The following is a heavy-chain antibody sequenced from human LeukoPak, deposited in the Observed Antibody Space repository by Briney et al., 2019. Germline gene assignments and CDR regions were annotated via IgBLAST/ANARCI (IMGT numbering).Heavy chain of an antibody. Sequence: SETLSLTCSVSADSVSGFYWSWIRQPAGKGLEWIGRIYTSGNTRDPSTKYNPSLKSRVSMSVDTSKNQFSLKLRSVTAADTAIYYCAIDTFSSGWWDYSDYWGQGTLVTVSS. CDR3: AIDTFSSGWWDYSDY. D-gene: IGHD6-19*01. J-gene: IGHJ4*02. CDR1: ADSVSGFY. V-gene: IGHV4-4*07. CDR2: IYTSGNTRDPST.